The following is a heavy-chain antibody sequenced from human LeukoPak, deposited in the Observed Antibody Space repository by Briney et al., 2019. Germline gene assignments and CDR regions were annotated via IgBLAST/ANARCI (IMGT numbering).Heavy chain of an antibody. J-gene: IGHJ6*02. CDR3: AKVVVTRPYYYYYGLDV. Sequence: GAPLILSCAASGFTFSSYAMSWVRQAPGRGVGVVSAISGSGGSTYYADSVKGRFTISRDNSKNTLYLQMNSLRAEDTAVYYCAKVVVTRPYYYYYGLDVWGQGTTVTVSS. CDR2: ISGSGGST. V-gene: IGHV3-23*01. D-gene: IGHD3-22*01. CDR1: GFTFSSYA.